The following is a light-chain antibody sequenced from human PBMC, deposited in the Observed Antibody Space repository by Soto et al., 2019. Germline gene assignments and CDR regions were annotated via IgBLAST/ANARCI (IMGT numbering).Light chain of an antibody. CDR1: SSNIGSNY. V-gene: IGLV1-51*01. Sequence: QSVLTQPPSVSAATGQRVTISCSGSSSNIGSNYVSWYQQLPGTAPKLLIYDNYKRPSGIPDRFSGSTSGTSATLAIAGLQTGDEADYYCDSWDNSLSVVLFGGGTKVTVL. CDR2: DNY. J-gene: IGLJ2*01. CDR3: DSWDNSLSVVL.